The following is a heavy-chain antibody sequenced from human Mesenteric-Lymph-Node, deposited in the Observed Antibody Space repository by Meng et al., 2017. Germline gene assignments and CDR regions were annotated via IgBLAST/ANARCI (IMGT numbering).Heavy chain of an antibody. V-gene: IGHV3-23*01. D-gene: IGHD6-19*01. J-gene: IGHJ4*02. CDR3: AREKAVAGPFDY. CDR2: ISGSGGGT. CDR1: GLTFSSYA. Sequence: GGSLRLSCAASGLTFSSYAMSWVRQAPGKGLEWVSGISGSGGGTYYADSVKGRFTISRDNSKNTLYLQMNSLRAEDTAVYYCAREKAVAGPFDYWGQGTLVTVSS.